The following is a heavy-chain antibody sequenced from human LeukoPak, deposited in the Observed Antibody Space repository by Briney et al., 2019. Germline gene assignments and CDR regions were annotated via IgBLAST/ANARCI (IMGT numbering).Heavy chain of an antibody. CDR2: IYYSGST. Sequence: PSETLSLTWTVSGGSISSYHWSWIRQPPGKGQEWIGYIYYSGSTNYNPSLKSRVTISVDTSKNQFSLKLSSVTAADTAVYYCARNVAAYYWGQGTLVTVSS. D-gene: IGHD1-1*01. CDR1: GGSISSYH. CDR3: ARNVAAYY. J-gene: IGHJ4*02. V-gene: IGHV4-59*01.